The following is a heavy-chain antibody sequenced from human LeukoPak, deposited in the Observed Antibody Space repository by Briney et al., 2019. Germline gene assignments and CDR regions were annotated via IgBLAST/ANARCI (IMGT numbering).Heavy chain of an antibody. CDR1: GFTVSNNY. Sequence: GGSLRLSCAASGFTVSNNYMSWVRQAPGKGLEWVSVIYSGDSTYYADSVKGRSTISRDNSKNTLYLQMNSLRTEDTALYYCTRAPGSGYDPRNRFFDYWGQGTLVTVSS. J-gene: IGHJ4*02. CDR2: IYSGDST. V-gene: IGHV3-53*01. CDR3: TRAPGSGYDPRNRFFDY. D-gene: IGHD5-12*01.